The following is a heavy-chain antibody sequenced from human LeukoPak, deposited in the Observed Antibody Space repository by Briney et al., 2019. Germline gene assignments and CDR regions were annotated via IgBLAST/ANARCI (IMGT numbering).Heavy chain of an antibody. V-gene: IGHV3-30*02. J-gene: IGHJ4*02. D-gene: IGHD6-19*01. Sequence: GGSLRLSCAESGFTFSSYGMHWVRQAPGKGLEWVAFIRYDGSNKYYADSVKGRFTISRDNSKNTLYLQMNSLRAEDTAVYYCARDQVLAVAGIFDYWGQGTLVTVSS. CDR3: ARDQVLAVAGIFDY. CDR1: GFTFSSYG. CDR2: IRYDGSNK.